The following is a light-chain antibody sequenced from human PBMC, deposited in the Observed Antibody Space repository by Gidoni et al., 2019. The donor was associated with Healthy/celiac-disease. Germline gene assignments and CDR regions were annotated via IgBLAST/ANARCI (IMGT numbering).Light chain of an antibody. CDR1: QSVSSY. CDR3: QQRCNWPPST. V-gene: IGKV3-11*01. Sequence: EIVLKQSPATLSLSPGERATLSCRASQSVSSYLAGYHQKPGQAPRLLIYDAANRATGIPAKFSGSGSGTDFTLTISSLVPEDFAVDYCQQRCNWPPSTFGGGTKVEIK. CDR2: DAA. J-gene: IGKJ4*01.